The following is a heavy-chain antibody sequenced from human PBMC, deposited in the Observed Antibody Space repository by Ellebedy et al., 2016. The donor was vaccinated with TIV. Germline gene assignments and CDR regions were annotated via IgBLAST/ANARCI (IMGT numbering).Heavy chain of an antibody. D-gene: IGHD6-13*01. CDR2: IWHDGSNK. Sequence: GGSLRLXCAASGFTFSFYGMHWVRQAPGKGLEWVALIWHDGSNKYYADSVKGRFTISRDNSKNTLSLQMDSLRAEDTAVYYCARADFGAAAGSGSRALDYWGQGTLVSVSS. J-gene: IGHJ4*02. CDR1: GFTFSFYG. V-gene: IGHV3-33*01. CDR3: ARADFGAAAGSGSRALDY.